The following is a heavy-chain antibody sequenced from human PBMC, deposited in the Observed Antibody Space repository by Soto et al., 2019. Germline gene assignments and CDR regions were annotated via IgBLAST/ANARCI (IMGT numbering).Heavy chain of an antibody. J-gene: IGHJ6*02. CDR1: GGSFSGYY. CDR3: ARQTDYYDSSGFPLIGTDV. D-gene: IGHD3-22*01. CDR2: INHSGST. V-gene: IGHV4-34*01. Sequence: SETLSLTCAVYGGSFSGYYWSCIRQPPGKGLEWIGEINHSGSTNYNPSLKSRVTISVDTSKNQFSLKLSSVTAADTAVYYCARQTDYYDSSGFPLIGTDVWGQGTKVTVSS.